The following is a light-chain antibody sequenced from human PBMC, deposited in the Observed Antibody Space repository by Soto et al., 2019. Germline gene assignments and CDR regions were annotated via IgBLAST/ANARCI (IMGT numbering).Light chain of an antibody. V-gene: IGKV3-15*01. J-gene: IGKJ1*01. CDR2: GAS. CDR1: QSVSSN. Sequence: EIVMTQSPATLSVSPGERATLSCRASQSVSSNLAWYQQKPGQAPRLLIYGASTRATGIPARFSGSGSGTEFTLTISRLQSEDFAVYYCQQYINWPRTFGLGTKVEIK. CDR3: QQYINWPRT.